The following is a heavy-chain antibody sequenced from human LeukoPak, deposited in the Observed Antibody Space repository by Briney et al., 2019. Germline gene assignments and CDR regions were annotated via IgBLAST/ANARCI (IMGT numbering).Heavy chain of an antibody. V-gene: IGHV4-4*07. J-gene: IGHJ4*02. CDR1: GGSISSYY. CDR3: ASDLGYCSSTSCYAFDY. Sequence: SGPGLVKPSETLSLTCTVSGGSISSYYWSWIRQPAGKGLEWIGRIYTSGSTNYNPSLKSRVTMSVDTSKNQFSLKLSSVTAADTAVYYCASDLGYCSSTSCYAFDYWGQGTLVTVSS. CDR2: IYTSGST. D-gene: IGHD2-2*01.